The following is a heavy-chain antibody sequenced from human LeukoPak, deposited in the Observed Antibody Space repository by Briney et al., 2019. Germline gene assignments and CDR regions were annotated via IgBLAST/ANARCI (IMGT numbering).Heavy chain of an antibody. Sequence: GGSLRLSCAGSGFTFSSYGMHWVRQAPGKGLEWVSVIYYGGSNKYNADSVKGRFTISRDNSKNTLYLQMNSLRAEDTAVYYCAKDYTPSSGWYGIDYWGQGTLVTVSP. D-gene: IGHD6-19*01. V-gene: IGHV3-30*18. J-gene: IGHJ4*02. CDR1: GFTFSSYG. CDR3: AKDYTPSSGWYGIDY. CDR2: IYYGGSNK.